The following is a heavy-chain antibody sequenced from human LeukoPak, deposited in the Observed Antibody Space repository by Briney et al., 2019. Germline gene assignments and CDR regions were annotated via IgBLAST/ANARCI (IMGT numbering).Heavy chain of an antibody. D-gene: IGHD3-10*01. J-gene: IGHJ4*02. Sequence: SETLSLTCFVSGGSIDSTTYYWGWIRQPPGKGLEWIGSVYTSGDTYYNPSLESRVTMSIDTSRNQFSLKLTSVTAADTAFYFCAGPSGGVRFGFWGQGTLAPVPS. CDR1: GGSIDSTTYY. CDR2: VYTSGDT. V-gene: IGHV4-39*01. CDR3: AGPSGGVRFGF.